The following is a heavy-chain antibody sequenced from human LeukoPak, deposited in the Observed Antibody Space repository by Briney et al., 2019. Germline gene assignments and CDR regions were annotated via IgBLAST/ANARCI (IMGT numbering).Heavy chain of an antibody. Sequence: GGSLRLSCAASGFTFSSHGMHWVRQAPGKGLEWVAVISYDGSNKYYADSVKGRFTISRDSSKNTLYLQMNSLRAEDTAVYFCAKAFETNNLLSYYYTDVWGKGTTVIVSS. CDR3: AKAFETNNLLSYYYTDV. CDR1: GFTFSSHG. J-gene: IGHJ6*03. V-gene: IGHV3-30*18. CDR2: ISYDGSNK. D-gene: IGHD3-9*01.